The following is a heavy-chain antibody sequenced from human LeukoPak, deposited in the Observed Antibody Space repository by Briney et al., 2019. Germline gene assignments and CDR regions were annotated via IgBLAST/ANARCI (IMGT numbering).Heavy chain of an antibody. CDR1: GYTFTTFG. V-gene: IGHV1-18*01. Sequence: ASVKVSCKASGYTFTTFGVTWVRQAPRQGLEWMGWISAYNGDTNYAQKFQGRITMTTDTSTNTAYIELRSLRSDDTAVYYCGVAVAGTGDNWFDPWGQGTLVTVSS. CDR3: GVAVAGTGDNWFDP. J-gene: IGHJ5*02. CDR2: ISAYNGDT. D-gene: IGHD6-19*01.